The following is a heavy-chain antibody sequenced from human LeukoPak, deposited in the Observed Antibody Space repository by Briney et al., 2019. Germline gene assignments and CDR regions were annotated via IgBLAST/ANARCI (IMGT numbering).Heavy chain of an antibody. CDR3: ATAGKSRDFDY. J-gene: IGHJ4*02. Sequence: ASVKVSCKVSGYTLTELSMHGVRQAPGKGREGMGGFDPEDGETIYAQKFQGRVTMTEDKSTDTAYMELSSLRSEDTAVYYCATAGKSRDFDYWGQGTLVTVSS. CDR1: GYTLTELS. D-gene: IGHD6-13*01. V-gene: IGHV1-24*01. CDR2: FDPEDGET.